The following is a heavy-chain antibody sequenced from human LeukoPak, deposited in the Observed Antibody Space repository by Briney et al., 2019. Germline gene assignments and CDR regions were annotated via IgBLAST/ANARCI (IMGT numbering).Heavy chain of an antibody. CDR3: ARDDGGGTYYFDY. D-gene: IGHD1/OR15-1a*01. CDR2: INANSGST. V-gene: IGHV1-46*01. J-gene: IGHJ4*02. Sequence: ASVKVSCKASGYTFTSYYIHWVRQTPGQGLEWMGIINANSGSTTNAQRFQGRVTMTRDTSTSTVYMELSSLRSEDPAVYYCARDDGGGTYYFDYWGQGTLVTVSS. CDR1: GYTFTSYY.